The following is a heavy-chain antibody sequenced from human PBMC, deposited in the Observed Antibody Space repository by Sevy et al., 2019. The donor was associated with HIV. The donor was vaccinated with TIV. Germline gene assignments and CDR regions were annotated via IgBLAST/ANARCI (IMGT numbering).Heavy chain of an antibody. CDR1: GFTLRSYE. Sequence: GGSLRLSCAVSGFTLRSYEMNWVRQAPGKGLEWVSFISTSGTTIYYADSVKGRFTISRDNAKNSLYLQMDSLRAEDTVLYYCAIGAGIVVVPAAIWFDSWGQGTLVTVSS. CDR3: AIGAGIVVVPAAIWFDS. V-gene: IGHV3-48*03. D-gene: IGHD2-2*01. CDR2: ISTSGTTI. J-gene: IGHJ5*01.